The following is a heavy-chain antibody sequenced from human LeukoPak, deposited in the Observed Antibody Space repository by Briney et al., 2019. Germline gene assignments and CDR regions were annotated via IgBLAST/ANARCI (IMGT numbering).Heavy chain of an antibody. Sequence: EASVKVSCKASGYTFTGYYIHWVRQAPGQGLEWMGWINPNSGGTNYAQKFQGRVTMTRDTSISTAYMELSRLRSDDTAVYYCASCSSTSCYGNYWGQGTLVTVSS. J-gene: IGHJ4*02. CDR3: ASCSSTSCYGNY. D-gene: IGHD2-2*01. CDR2: INPNSGGT. V-gene: IGHV1-2*02. CDR1: GYTFTGYY.